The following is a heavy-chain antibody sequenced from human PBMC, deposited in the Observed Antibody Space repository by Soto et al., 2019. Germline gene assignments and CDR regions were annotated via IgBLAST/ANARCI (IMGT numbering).Heavy chain of an antibody. V-gene: IGHV3-30-3*01. CDR3: ARERDILTGYYCGMDV. J-gene: IGHJ6*02. CDR2: ISYDGSNK. D-gene: IGHD3-9*01. CDR1: GFTFSSYA. Sequence: QVQLVESGGGVVQPGRSLRLSCAASGFTFSSYAMHWVRQAPGKGLEWVAVISYDGSNKYYADSVKGRFTISRDNSKNMLYLQMNSLRDEDTAVYYCARERDILTGYYCGMDVWGQGTTVTVSS.